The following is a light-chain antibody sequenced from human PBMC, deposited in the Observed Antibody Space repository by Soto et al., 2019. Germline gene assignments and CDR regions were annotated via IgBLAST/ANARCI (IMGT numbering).Light chain of an antibody. V-gene: IGKV1-5*03. J-gene: IGKJ4*01. CDR3: QQYDSYPLN. Sequence: DIQMTQSPSTLSASVGDRVTITCRASQSIRTWLAWYQQKPGKAPNLLIYKASRLESGVPSRFSGSGSGTEFTLTISSLQPDDFATYYCQQYDSYPLNFGGGTKVEIK. CDR1: QSIRTW. CDR2: KAS.